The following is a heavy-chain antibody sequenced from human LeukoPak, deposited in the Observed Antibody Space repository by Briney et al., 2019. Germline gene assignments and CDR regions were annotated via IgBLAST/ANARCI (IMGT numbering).Heavy chain of an antibody. J-gene: IGHJ4*02. V-gene: IGHV1-2*06. Sequence: ASVKVSCKASGYTFTGYYMHWVRQAPGQGLEWMGRINPNSGGTNYAQKFQGRATMTRDTSISTAYMELSRLRSDDTAVYYCARVPVGSWYSAQPLKLDYWGQGTLVTVSS. CDR3: ARVPVGSWYSAQPLKLDY. CDR1: GYTFTGYY. CDR2: INPNSGGT. D-gene: IGHD6-13*01.